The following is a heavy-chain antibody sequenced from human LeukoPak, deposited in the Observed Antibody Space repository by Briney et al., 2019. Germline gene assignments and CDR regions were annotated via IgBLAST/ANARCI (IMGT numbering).Heavy chain of an antibody. CDR3: ARGALDYGDNYFDY. V-gene: IGHV4-39*01. D-gene: IGHD4-17*01. J-gene: IGHJ4*02. Sequence: SETLSHTCTVSGGSISSSSYYWGWIRQPPGKGLEWIGSIYYSGSTYYNPSLKSRVTISVDTSKNQFSLKLSSVTAADTAVYYCARGALDYGDNYFDYWGQGTLVTVSS. CDR1: GGSISSSSYY. CDR2: IYYSGST.